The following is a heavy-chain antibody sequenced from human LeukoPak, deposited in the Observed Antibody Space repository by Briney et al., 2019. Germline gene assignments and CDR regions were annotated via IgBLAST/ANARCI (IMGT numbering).Heavy chain of an antibody. V-gene: IGHV3-30*18. CDR1: GFSFSTYG. CDR2: ISNDGTNK. CDR3: AKSFMD. D-gene: IGHD3-10*01. Sequence: GGSLRLSCAASGFSFSTYGMHWVRQAPGKGLEWVAVISNDGTNKYYEDSVKGRFTISRDNAKNSLYLQMNGLRAEDTAVYYCAKSFMDWGQGTLVTVSS. J-gene: IGHJ4*02.